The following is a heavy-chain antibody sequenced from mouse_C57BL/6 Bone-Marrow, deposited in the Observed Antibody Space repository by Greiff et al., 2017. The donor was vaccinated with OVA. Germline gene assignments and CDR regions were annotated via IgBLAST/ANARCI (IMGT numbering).Heavy chain of an antibody. D-gene: IGHD2-3*01. CDR2: ISDGGSYT. V-gene: IGHV5-4*01. CDR3: ARGGGYDPS. Sequence: EVQVVESGGGLVKPGGSLKLSCAASGFTFSSYAMSWVRQTPEKRLEWVATISDGGSYTYYPDNVKGRFTISRDNAKNNLYLQMSHLKSEDTAMYYCARGGGYDPSWGQGTSVTVSS. J-gene: IGHJ4*01. CDR1: GFTFSSYA.